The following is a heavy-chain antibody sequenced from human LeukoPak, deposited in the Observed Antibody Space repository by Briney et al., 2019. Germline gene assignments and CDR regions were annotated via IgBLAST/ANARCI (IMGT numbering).Heavy chain of an antibody. CDR3: ARVYPGYQLLLYV. Sequence: ASVKVSCKASGGTFSRYAISWVRQAPGQGLEWMGWINPNSGGTNYAQKFQGRVTMTRDTSISTAYMELSRLRSDDTAVYYCARVYPGYQLLLYVWGQGTTVTVSS. V-gene: IGHV1-2*02. J-gene: IGHJ6*02. CDR1: GGTFSRYA. D-gene: IGHD2-2*01. CDR2: INPNSGGT.